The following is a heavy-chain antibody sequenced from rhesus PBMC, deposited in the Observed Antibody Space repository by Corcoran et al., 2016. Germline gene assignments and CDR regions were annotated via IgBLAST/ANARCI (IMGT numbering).Heavy chain of an antibody. CDR2: VDPEEGEA. Sequence: EVQLVQSGAEVKKPGASVKISCKASGYTFTDYYLHWVRQAPGKGLEGMGRVDPEEGEADYAQKFQDRVTITRDTATDTAYLELSSLRSEDTAVYYCATGVYSFDYWGQGVLVTVSS. CDR3: ATGVYSFDY. V-gene: IGHV1-111*01. CDR1: GYTFTDYY. D-gene: IGHD3-16*01. J-gene: IGHJ4*01.